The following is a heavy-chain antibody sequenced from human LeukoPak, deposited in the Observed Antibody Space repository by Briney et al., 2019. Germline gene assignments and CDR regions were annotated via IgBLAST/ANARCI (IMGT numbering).Heavy chain of an antibody. Sequence: SETLSLTCAVYGGSFSGYYWSWIRQPPGKGLEWIGYIYYSGSTNYNPSLKSRVTISVDTSKNQFSLKLSSVTAADTAVYYCARHGYSYGYGYWGQGTLVTVSS. J-gene: IGHJ4*02. D-gene: IGHD5-18*01. CDR1: GGSFSGYY. CDR2: IYYSGST. CDR3: ARHGYSYGYGY. V-gene: IGHV4-59*08.